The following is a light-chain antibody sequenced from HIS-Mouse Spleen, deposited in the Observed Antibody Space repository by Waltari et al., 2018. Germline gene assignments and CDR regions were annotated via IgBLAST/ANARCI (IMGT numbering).Light chain of an antibody. CDR3: CSYAVSSTWV. CDR1: SSDVGSSNL. CDR2: EGS. J-gene: IGLJ3*02. Sequence: QSALTQPASVSGSPGQSITISCTGTSSDVGSSNLVSWYQQHPGKAPKLMIYEGSKRPSGVSNRFSGSKSGNTASLTISGLQAEDEADYYCCSYAVSSTWVFGGWTKLTVL. V-gene: IGLV2-23*01.